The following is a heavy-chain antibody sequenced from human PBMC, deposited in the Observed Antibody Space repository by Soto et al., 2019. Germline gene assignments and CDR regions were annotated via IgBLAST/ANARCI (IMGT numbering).Heavy chain of an antibody. CDR3: AKGFLRQLGAFDY. Sequence: QVQLVESGGGVVQPGRSLRLSCAASGFTFSSYGMHWVRQAPGKGLEWVAVISYDGSNKYYADSVKGRFTISRDNSKNTLYLQMTSLRAEDTAVYYCAKGFLRQLGAFDYWGQGTLVTVSS. V-gene: IGHV3-30*18. CDR1: GFTFSSYG. D-gene: IGHD6-6*01. J-gene: IGHJ4*02. CDR2: ISYDGSNK.